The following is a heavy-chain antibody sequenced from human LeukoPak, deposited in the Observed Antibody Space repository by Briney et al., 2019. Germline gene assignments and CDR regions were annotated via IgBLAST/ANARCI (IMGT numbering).Heavy chain of an antibody. Sequence: NAGGSLRLSYAASGFTFSSYSMNWVRQAPGKGLEWVSSISSISSYIYYADSVKGRFTISRDNAKNSLYLQMNSLRAEDTAVYYCAREGYSSSWGLTYYYDSSGIPFDYWGQGTLVTVSS. V-gene: IGHV3-21*01. CDR1: GFTFSSYS. D-gene: IGHD3-22*01. CDR2: ISSISSYI. CDR3: AREGYSSSWGLTYYYDSSGIPFDY. J-gene: IGHJ4*02.